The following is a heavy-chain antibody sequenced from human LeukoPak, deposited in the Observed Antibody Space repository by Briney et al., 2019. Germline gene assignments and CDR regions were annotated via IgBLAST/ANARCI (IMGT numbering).Heavy chain of an antibody. Sequence: PSETLSLTCSVSDDSITMYYWSWIRQPPGKGLEWIGYIYYSGSTNYNPSLKSRVTISVDTSKNQFSLKLSSVTAADTAVYYCARDYLANDAFDIWGQGTMVTVSS. D-gene: IGHD3-16*02. CDR1: DDSITMYY. J-gene: IGHJ3*02. CDR3: ARDYLANDAFDI. CDR2: IYYSGST. V-gene: IGHV4-59*01.